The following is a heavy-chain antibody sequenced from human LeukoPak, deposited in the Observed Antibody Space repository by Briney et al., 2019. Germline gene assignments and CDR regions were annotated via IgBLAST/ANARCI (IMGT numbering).Heavy chain of an antibody. D-gene: IGHD3-22*01. CDR1: GFTFSNYA. Sequence: GGSLRLSCAASGFTFSNYAMSWVRQAPGKGLEWVSTIYTGGSTYYADSVKGRFTLSRDNSKNTLYLQMNSLRAEDTAVYYCARENYDDSGPDAFDIWGQGTMVTVSS. J-gene: IGHJ3*02. CDR2: IYTGGST. V-gene: IGHV3-53*01. CDR3: ARENYDDSGPDAFDI.